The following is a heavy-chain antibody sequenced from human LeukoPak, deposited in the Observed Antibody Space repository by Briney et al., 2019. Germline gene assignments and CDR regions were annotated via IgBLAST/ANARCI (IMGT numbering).Heavy chain of an antibody. Sequence: TLSLTCTVSGGSISSGGYYWSWIRQHPGKGLEWIGYIYYSGSTYYNPSLKSRVTISVDTSKNQFSLKLSSVTAADTAVYYCARLDIVFYGMDVWGQGTTVTVSS. CDR3: ARLDIVFYGMDV. CDR2: IYYSGST. V-gene: IGHV4-31*03. D-gene: IGHD5/OR15-5a*01. J-gene: IGHJ6*02. CDR1: GGSISSGGYY.